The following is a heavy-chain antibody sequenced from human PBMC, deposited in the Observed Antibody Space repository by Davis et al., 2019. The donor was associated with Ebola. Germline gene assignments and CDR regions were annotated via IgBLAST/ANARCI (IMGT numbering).Heavy chain of an antibody. CDR2: INSDGSST. V-gene: IGHV3-74*01. CDR1: GFTFSSYW. CDR3: ARGQVGTAMGLYDY. D-gene: IGHD5-18*01. J-gene: IGHJ4*02. Sequence: HTGGSLRLSCAASGFTFSSYWMHWVRQAPGKGLVWVSRINSDGSSTSYADSVKGRFTISRDNAKNTLYLQMNSLRAEDTAVYYCARGQVGTAMGLYDYWGQGTLVTVSS.